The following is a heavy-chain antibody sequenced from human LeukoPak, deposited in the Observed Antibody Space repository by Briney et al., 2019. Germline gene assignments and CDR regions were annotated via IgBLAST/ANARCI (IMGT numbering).Heavy chain of an antibody. D-gene: IGHD3-10*01. Sequence: GGSLRLSCAASGFTFSSYGMHWVRQAPGKGLEWEAVIWYDGSNKYYADSVKGRFTISRDNSKNTLYLQMNSLRAEDTAVYYCAKDSYYGSGSYYFDYWGQGTLVTVSS. J-gene: IGHJ4*02. CDR3: AKDSYYGSGSYYFDY. CDR1: GFTFSSYG. V-gene: IGHV3-33*06. CDR2: IWYDGSNK.